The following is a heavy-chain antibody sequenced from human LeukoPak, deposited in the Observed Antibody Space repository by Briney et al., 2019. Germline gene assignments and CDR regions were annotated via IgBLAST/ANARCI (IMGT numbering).Heavy chain of an antibody. J-gene: IGHJ4*02. D-gene: IGHD3-10*01. CDR1: GFTFSSYS. CDR3: ARDSGLLWFGELDY. Sequence: GGSLRLSCAASGFTFSSYSMNWVRQAPGKGLEWVSSISSSSSYIYYADSVKGRFTISRGNAKNSLYLQMNSLRAEDTAVYYCARDSGLLWFGELDYWGQGTLVTVSS. V-gene: IGHV3-21*01. CDR2: ISSSSSYI.